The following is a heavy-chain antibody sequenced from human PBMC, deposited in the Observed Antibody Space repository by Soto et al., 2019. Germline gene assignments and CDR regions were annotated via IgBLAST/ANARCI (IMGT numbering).Heavy chain of an antibody. J-gene: IGHJ6*02. V-gene: IGHV1-2*04. CDR3: ARDLRYYYGSGPFYGMDV. CDR2: INPNSGGT. Sequence: ASVKVSCKASGYTFTGYYMHWVRQAPGQGLEWIGWINPNSGGTNYAQKFQGWVTMTRDTSISTAYMELSRLRSDDTAVYYCARDLRYYYGSGPFYGMDVWGQGTTVTVSS. CDR1: GYTFTGYY. D-gene: IGHD3-10*01.